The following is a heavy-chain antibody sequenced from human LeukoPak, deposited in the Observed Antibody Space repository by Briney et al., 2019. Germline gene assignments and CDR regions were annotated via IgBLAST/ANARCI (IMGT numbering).Heavy chain of an antibody. CDR2: ISSSSSYI. Sequence: MTGGSLRLSCAASGFTFSNYWMHWVRQAPGKGLEWVSSISSSSSYIYYADSVKGRFTISRDNAKNSLYLQMNSLRVEDTAVYYCATLWAHDAFDIWGQGTMVTVSS. CDR3: ATLWAHDAFDI. V-gene: IGHV3-21*01. CDR1: GFTFSNYW. J-gene: IGHJ3*02. D-gene: IGHD7-27*01.